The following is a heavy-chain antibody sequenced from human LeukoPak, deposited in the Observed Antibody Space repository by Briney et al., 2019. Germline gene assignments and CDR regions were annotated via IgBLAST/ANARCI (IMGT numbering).Heavy chain of an antibody. CDR1: GGSISSSSYY. D-gene: IGHD6-19*01. V-gene: IGHV4-39*07. Sequence: SETLSLTCTVSGGSISSSSYYWGWIRQPPGKGLEWIGSIYYSGSTYYNPSLKSRVTISVDTSKNQFSLKLSSVTAADTAVYYCAVAGRGWFDPWGQGTLVTVSS. CDR2: IYYSGST. CDR3: AVAGRGWFDP. J-gene: IGHJ5*02.